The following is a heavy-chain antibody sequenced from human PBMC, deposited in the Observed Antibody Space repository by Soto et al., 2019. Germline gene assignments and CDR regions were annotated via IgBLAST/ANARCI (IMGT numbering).Heavy chain of an antibody. Sequence: XSVKVSCKASVYTFTSYDINWVRQATGQGLEWMGWMNPNSGNTGYAQKFQGRVTMTRNTSISTAYMELSSLRSEDTAVYYCAREGFSRGRRREDYWGQGTLATVSS. J-gene: IGHJ4*02. D-gene: IGHD3-10*01. CDR2: MNPNSGNT. V-gene: IGHV1-8*01. CDR3: AREGFSRGRRREDY. CDR1: VYTFTSYD.